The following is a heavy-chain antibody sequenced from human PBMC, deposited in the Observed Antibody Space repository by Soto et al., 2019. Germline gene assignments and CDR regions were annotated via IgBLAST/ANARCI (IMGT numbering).Heavy chain of an antibody. Sequence: GESLKISCKGSGYTFINYWIGWVRQVPGKGLEWMGIIYPGDSDTRYSPSFQGQVTISADKSISTAYLQWSSLKASDTAMYYCARHFDRYWNRGGDYYYGMDVSGQGTTVTLSS. D-gene: IGHD2-21*01. V-gene: IGHV5-51*01. CDR3: ARHFDRYWNRGGDYYYGMDV. J-gene: IGHJ6*02. CDR1: GYTFINYW. CDR2: IYPGDSDT.